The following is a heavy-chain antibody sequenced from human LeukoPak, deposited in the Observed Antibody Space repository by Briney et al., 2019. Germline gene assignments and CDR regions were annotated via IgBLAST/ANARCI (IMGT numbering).Heavy chain of an antibody. CDR3: ARDKVGALDY. Sequence: ASVKVSCKASGYTFTGYYVHWVRQAPGQGLEWMGWISAYNGNTNYAQKLQGRVTMTTDTSTTTAYMELGSLRSDDTAVYYCARDKVGALDYWGQGTLVTVSS. CDR1: GYTFTGYY. V-gene: IGHV1-18*04. J-gene: IGHJ4*02. D-gene: IGHD1-26*01. CDR2: ISAYNGNT.